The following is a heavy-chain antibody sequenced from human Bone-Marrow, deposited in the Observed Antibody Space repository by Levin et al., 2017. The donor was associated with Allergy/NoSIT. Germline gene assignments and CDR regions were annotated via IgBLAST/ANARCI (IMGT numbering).Heavy chain of an antibody. CDR1: GGSISGSY. CDR2: ISNSGKT. Sequence: GSLRLSCTVSGGSISGSYWSWIRQPPGKGLEWIAFISNSGKTNSNPSLQSRVTISVDTSKNQFSLKLNSVAAADTAVYYCARASGGKRSFDYWGQGTLLTVSS. D-gene: IGHD3-16*01. CDR3: ARASGGKRSFDY. J-gene: IGHJ4*02. V-gene: IGHV4-59*01.